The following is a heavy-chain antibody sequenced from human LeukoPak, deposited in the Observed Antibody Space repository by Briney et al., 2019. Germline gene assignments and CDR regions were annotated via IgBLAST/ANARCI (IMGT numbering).Heavy chain of an antibody. CDR1: GGSISSYY. D-gene: IGHD5-18*01. Sequence: SETLSLTCTVSGGSISSYYWSWIRQPAGKGLEWIGRIYTSGSTNYNPSLKSRVTMSVDTSKNQFSLKLSSVTAADTAVYYCARDLYSYCYNWYFDLWGRGTLVTVSS. CDR3: ARDLYSYCYNWYFDL. V-gene: IGHV4-4*07. J-gene: IGHJ2*01. CDR2: IYTSGST.